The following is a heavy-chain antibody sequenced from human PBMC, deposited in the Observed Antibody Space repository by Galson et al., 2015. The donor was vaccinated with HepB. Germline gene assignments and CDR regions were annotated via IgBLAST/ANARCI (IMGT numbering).Heavy chain of an antibody. CDR1: GFTFSSYT. CDR2: ISTTSDNN. D-gene: IGHD1-26*01. Sequence: SLRLSCAASGFTFSSYTMNWVRQAPGKGLEWISYISTTSDNNFSADSVKGRFIISRDNAKNLLYLQMNSLRAEDTAVYYCTRIALRGSYWYFDYWGQGSLVTVSS. CDR3: TRIALRGSYWYFDY. V-gene: IGHV3-48*01. J-gene: IGHJ4*02.